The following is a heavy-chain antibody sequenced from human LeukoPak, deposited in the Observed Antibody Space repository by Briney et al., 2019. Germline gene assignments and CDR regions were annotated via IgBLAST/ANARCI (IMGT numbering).Heavy chain of an antibody. Sequence: GGSLRLSCAASGFTFSSSRKLWVRQTPGKGLVWVSNINTDRSTTNYADSVKGRFTISRDNAKNTLFLQMNSLRAEDTAIYYCVRSWGEDYWGQGTLVTVSS. CDR2: INTDRSTT. CDR1: GFTFSSSR. J-gene: IGHJ4*02. D-gene: IGHD3-16*01. V-gene: IGHV3-74*01. CDR3: VRSWGEDY.